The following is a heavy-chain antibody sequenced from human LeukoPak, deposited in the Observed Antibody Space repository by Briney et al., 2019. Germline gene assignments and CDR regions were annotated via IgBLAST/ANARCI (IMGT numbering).Heavy chain of an antibody. Sequence: ASVKVSCKASGYTFTSYGISWVRQAPGQGLEWMGWISAYNGNTNYAQKLQGRVTMTTDTSTSTAYMELRSLRSDDTAVYYCARDVGVVVPAASSPDYWGQGTLVTVSS. J-gene: IGHJ4*02. CDR1: GYTFTSYG. CDR2: ISAYNGNT. CDR3: ARDVGVVVPAASSPDY. D-gene: IGHD2-2*01. V-gene: IGHV1-18*01.